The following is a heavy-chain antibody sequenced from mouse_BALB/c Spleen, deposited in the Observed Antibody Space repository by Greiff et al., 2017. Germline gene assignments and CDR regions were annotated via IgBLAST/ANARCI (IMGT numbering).Heavy chain of an antibody. D-gene: IGHD1-2*01. J-gene: IGHJ4*01. Sequence: EVHLVESGPGLVKPSQSLSLTCTVTGYSITSDYAWNWIRQFPGNKLEWMGYISYSGSTSYNPSLKSRISITRDTSKNQFFLQLNSVTTEDTATYYCATLRLRPPYYAMDYWGQGTSVTVSS. CDR2: ISYSGST. CDR1: GYSITSDYA. V-gene: IGHV3-2*02. CDR3: ATLRLRPPYYAMDY.